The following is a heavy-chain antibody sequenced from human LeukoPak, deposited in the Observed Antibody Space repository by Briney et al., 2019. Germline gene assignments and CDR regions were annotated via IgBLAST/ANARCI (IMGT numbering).Heavy chain of an antibody. CDR2: ISSSSSYI. D-gene: IGHD1-26*01. CDR1: GFTFSSYS. J-gene: IGHJ5*02. Sequence: GGSLGLSCAASGFTFSSYSMNWVRQAPGKGLEWVSSISSSSSYIYYADSVKGRFTISRDNAKNSLYLQMNSLRAEDTAVYYCARGLIVGATRENWFDPWGQGTLVTVSS. V-gene: IGHV3-21*01. CDR3: ARGLIVGATRENWFDP.